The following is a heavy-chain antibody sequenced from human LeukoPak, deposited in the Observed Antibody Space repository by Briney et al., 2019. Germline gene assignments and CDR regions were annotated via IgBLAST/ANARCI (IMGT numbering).Heavy chain of an antibody. V-gene: IGHV1-2*02. Sequence: ASVKVSCKASGYTFTGYYMHWVRQAPGQGLEWMGWINPNSGGTNYAQKFQGRVTMTRDTSISTAYMELSRLRSDDTAVYYCARDVPPTMIWGGRDYWGQGTLVTVSS. D-gene: IGHD3-10*01. J-gene: IGHJ4*02. CDR2: INPNSGGT. CDR1: GYTFTGYY. CDR3: ARDVPPTMIWGGRDY.